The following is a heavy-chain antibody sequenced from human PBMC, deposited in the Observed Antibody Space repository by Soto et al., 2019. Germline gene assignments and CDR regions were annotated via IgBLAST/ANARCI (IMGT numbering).Heavy chain of an antibody. CDR3: AGYSSSWYF. J-gene: IGHJ4*02. CDR1: GYSFTGYW. D-gene: IGHD6-13*01. Sequence: PGASLTLSRTGSGYSFTGYWIGWQRQMPGKGLEWMGIIYHGDSDTRYSPSFQGQVTISADKSISTAYLQWSSLKASDTAMYYCAGYSSSWYFWGQGTLVTVSS. V-gene: IGHV5-51*01. CDR2: IYHGDSDT.